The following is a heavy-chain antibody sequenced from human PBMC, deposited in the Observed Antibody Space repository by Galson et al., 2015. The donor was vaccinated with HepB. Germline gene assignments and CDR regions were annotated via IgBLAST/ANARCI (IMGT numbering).Heavy chain of an antibody. CDR2: ISGTGIST. Sequence: SLRLSCAASGFTFSSYAMSWVRQAPGKGLEWVSAISGTGISTYYADSVKGRFTMSRDNTKNSLYLQMNSLRAEDTAVYYCAKDLGDYFASGSYGNWGQGTQVTVSS. D-gene: IGHD3-10*01. J-gene: IGHJ4*02. CDR1: GFTFSSYA. CDR3: AKDLGDYFASGSYGN. V-gene: IGHV3-23*01.